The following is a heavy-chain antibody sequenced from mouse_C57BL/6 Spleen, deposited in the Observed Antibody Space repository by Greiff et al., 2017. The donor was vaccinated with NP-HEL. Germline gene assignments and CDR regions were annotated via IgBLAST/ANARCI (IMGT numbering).Heavy chain of an antibody. V-gene: IGHV14-4*01. CDR2: IDPENGDT. D-gene: IGHD3-1*01. Sequence: VQLKQSGAELVRPGASVKLSCTASGFNIKDDYMHWVKQRPEQGLEWIGWIDPENGDTEYASKFQGKATITADTSSNTAYLQLSSLTSEDTAVYYCTTGLPTYWGQGTLVTVSA. CDR3: TTGLPTY. J-gene: IGHJ3*01. CDR1: GFNIKDDY.